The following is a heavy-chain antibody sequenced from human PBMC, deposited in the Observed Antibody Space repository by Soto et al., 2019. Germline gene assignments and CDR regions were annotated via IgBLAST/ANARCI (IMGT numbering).Heavy chain of an antibody. CDR2: IRAYNGNT. CDR1: GYTFTSYG. J-gene: IGHJ4*02. V-gene: IGHV1-18*01. Sequence: QVQLVQSGAEVKKPGASVKVSCKASGYTFTSYGISCVRQAPGQVLEWMGCIRAYNGNTNYAHKRQGRVTRNTYTSTSTAYMERRSLRSDDTVVYYCARADDSSGYWPAFDYWGQGTLVTVSS. D-gene: IGHD3-22*01. CDR3: ARADDSSGYWPAFDY.